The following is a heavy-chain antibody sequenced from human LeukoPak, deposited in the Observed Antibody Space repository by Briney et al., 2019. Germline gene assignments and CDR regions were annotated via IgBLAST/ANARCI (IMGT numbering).Heavy chain of an antibody. D-gene: IGHD2-2*01. V-gene: IGHV4-4*07. CDR3: AREEVGYCSSTSCRHIDY. CDR1: GGSISSYY. J-gene: IGHJ4*02. CDR2: IYTSGST. Sequence: ETLSLTCTVSGGSISSYYWSWIRQPAGKGLEWIGRIYTSGSTNYNPSLTRRVTMSVDTSKNQFSLKLSSVTAADTAVYYCAREEVGYCSSTSCRHIDYWGQGTLVTVSS.